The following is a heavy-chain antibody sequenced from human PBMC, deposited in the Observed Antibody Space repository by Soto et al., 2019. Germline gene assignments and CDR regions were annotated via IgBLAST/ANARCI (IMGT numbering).Heavy chain of an antibody. Sequence: ASMTVCCKASGYTFTNYAIHWVRQAPGQRLEWMGWINACNGNTKYSQKLQGRVTITRDTSASTAYMELSSLRSEDTAVYYCARVSGYYLPDYWGQGTLVTVSS. CDR2: INACNGNT. CDR1: GYTFTNYA. V-gene: IGHV1-3*01. CDR3: ARVSGYYLPDY. D-gene: IGHD5-12*01. J-gene: IGHJ4*02.